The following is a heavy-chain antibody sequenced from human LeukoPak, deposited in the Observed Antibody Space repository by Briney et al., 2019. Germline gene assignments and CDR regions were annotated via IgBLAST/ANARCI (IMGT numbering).Heavy chain of an antibody. CDR1: FVSISSSNYY. CDR2: IHYSGRS. V-gene: IGHV4-39*01. CDR3: AKSYYDYVDAFDI. J-gene: IGHJ3*02. D-gene: IGHD3-16*01. Sequence: PSETLSLTCTVSFVSISSSNYYWGWIRQPPGKGLEWIGSIHYSGRSYHNPSLKSRATVDTSKNQISLKLSSVTAADTAVYYCAKSYYDYVDAFDIWGQGTLVTVSS.